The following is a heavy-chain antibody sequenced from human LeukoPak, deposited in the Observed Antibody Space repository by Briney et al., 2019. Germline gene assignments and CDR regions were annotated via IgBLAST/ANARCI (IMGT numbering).Heavy chain of an antibody. Sequence: PGGSLRLSCAASGFTFSSYAMSWVRQAPEKGLEWVSAISGSGGSTYYADSVKGRFTISRDNSKNTLYLQMNSLRAEDTAVYYCAKDRAHDYVWGSYPNFDYWGQGTLVTVSS. J-gene: IGHJ4*02. D-gene: IGHD3-16*02. CDR1: GFTFSSYA. V-gene: IGHV3-23*01. CDR2: ISGSGGST. CDR3: AKDRAHDYVWGSYPNFDY.